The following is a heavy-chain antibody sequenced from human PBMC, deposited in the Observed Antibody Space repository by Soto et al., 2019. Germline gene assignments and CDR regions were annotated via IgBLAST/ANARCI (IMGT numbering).Heavy chain of an antibody. Sequence: SETLSLTCAVSGGSISSSNWWSWVRQPPGKGLEWIGEIYHSGSTNYNPSLKSRVTISVDKSKNQFSLKLSSVTAADTAVYYCAREKIGSSWYPYYYYGMDVWGQGTTVTVSS. J-gene: IGHJ6*02. CDR2: IYHSGST. V-gene: IGHV4-4*02. D-gene: IGHD6-13*01. CDR3: AREKIGSSWYPYYYYGMDV. CDR1: GGSISSSNW.